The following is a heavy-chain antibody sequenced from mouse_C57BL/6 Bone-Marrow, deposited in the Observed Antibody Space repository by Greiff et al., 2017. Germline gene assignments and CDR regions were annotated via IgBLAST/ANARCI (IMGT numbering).Heavy chain of an antibody. CDR3: ARDYGSSCFDY. V-gene: IGHV1-26*01. CDR1: GYTFTDYY. D-gene: IGHD1-1*01. Sequence: EVKLQQSGPELVKPGASVKISCKASGYTFTDYYMNWVKQSHGKSLEWIGDINPNNGGTSYNQKFKGKATLTVDKSYSTAYMELRSLTSEDSAVYYCARDYGSSCFDYWGQGTTLTVSS. CDR2: INPNNGGT. J-gene: IGHJ2*01.